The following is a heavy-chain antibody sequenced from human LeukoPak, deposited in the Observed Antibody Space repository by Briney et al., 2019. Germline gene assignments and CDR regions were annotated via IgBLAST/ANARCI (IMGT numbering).Heavy chain of an antibody. J-gene: IGHJ5*02. V-gene: IGHV3-23*01. Sequence: GGSLRLSCAASGFTFSSYSLSWVRQAPGKGLEWVSAISGSGGSIHYVDSVNGRFTIYRDNSKNTLYLQMNSLRAEDTAIYYCAKGASSYSFDPWGQGTLVTVSS. CDR3: AKGASSYSFDP. CDR1: GFTFSSYS. D-gene: IGHD5-18*01. CDR2: ISGSGGSI.